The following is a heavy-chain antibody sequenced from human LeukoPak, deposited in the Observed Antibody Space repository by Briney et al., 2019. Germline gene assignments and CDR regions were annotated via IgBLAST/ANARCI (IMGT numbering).Heavy chain of an antibody. CDR3: ARSESCSGGSCYSPFYYYYYGMDV. J-gene: IGHJ6*02. D-gene: IGHD2-15*01. Sequence: SETLSLTCAVYGGSFTDYYWSWIRQPPGKGLEWIGEINHSGSTNYNPSLKSRVTISVDTSKNQFSLKLTSVTAADTAVYYCARSESCSGGSCYSPFYYYYYGMDVWGQGTTVTVSS. CDR2: INHSGST. V-gene: IGHV4-34*01. CDR1: GGSFTDYY.